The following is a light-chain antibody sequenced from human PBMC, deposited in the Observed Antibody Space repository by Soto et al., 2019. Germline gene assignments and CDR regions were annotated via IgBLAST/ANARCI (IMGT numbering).Light chain of an antibody. J-gene: IGKJ1*01. V-gene: IGKV3-20*01. Sequence: EIVLTQSPGTLSLSPGERATLSCRASQSVSSTYLAWYQQKPGQATMLLIYGASSRATGIPDRFSGSWSGTDFTLTISRLEHEDFAVYYCQHYGSSRWTFGQGTRVDI. CDR1: QSVSSTY. CDR3: QHYGSSRWT. CDR2: GAS.